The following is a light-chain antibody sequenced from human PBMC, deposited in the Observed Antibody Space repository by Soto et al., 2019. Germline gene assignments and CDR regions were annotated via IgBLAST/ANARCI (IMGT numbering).Light chain of an antibody. CDR3: QQRSNWPPGWT. CDR2: DAS. Sequence: EIVLTQSPATLSLSPGERATLSCRASQSVSTYLAWYQQKPGQAPRLLIYDASNRATGIPARFSGSGSGTDFTLTISSLEPEDFAVYYCQQRSNWPPGWTFGQGTNVEIK. V-gene: IGKV3-11*01. J-gene: IGKJ1*01. CDR1: QSVSTY.